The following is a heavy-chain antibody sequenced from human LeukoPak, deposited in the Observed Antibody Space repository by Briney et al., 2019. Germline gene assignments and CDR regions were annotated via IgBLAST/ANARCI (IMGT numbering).Heavy chain of an antibody. D-gene: IGHD3-22*01. Sequence: GGSLRLSCAASGFTFSSYGMHWVRQAPGKGLEWVAVISYDGSNKYYADSVKGRFTISRDNSKNTLYQQMNSLRAEDTAVYYCAKDYYDSSGYILYYYYYGMDVWGQGTTVTVSS. CDR1: GFTFSSYG. J-gene: IGHJ6*02. CDR3: AKDYYDSSGYILYYYYYGMDV. CDR2: ISYDGSNK. V-gene: IGHV3-30*18.